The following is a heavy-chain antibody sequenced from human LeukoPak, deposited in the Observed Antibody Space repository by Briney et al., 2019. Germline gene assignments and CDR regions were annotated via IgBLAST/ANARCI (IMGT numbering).Heavy chain of an antibody. V-gene: IGHV4-39*07. CDR2: IYYSGST. CDR3: ARVGDSSGYYYGFDAFDI. D-gene: IGHD3-22*01. J-gene: IGHJ3*02. Sequence: GSLRLSCAASGFSFSRYWMSWIRQPPGKGLEWIGSIYYSGSTYYNPSLKSRVTISVDTSKNQFSLKLSSVTAADTAVYYCARVGDSSGYYYGFDAFDIWGQGTMVTVSS. CDR1: GFSFSRYW.